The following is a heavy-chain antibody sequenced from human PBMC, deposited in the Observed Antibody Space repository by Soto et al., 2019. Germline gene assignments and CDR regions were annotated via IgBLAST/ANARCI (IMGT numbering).Heavy chain of an antibody. Sequence: EGQLVESGGGLVQPGGSLRLSCAASGFTFSNYWIHWVRQVPGKGLVWVSRVNSDGTSTSYADFVKGRFTITRDNAKNTVYLQMDNLGADDTAVYYCTRGGTTTTYWGRFSYWGQGALVAVSS. CDR1: GFTFSNYW. J-gene: IGHJ4*02. V-gene: IGHV3-74*03. CDR3: TRGGTTTTYWGRFSY. D-gene: IGHD7-27*01. CDR2: VNSDGTST.